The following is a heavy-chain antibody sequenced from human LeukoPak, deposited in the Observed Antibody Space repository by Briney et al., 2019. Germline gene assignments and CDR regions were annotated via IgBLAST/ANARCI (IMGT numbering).Heavy chain of an antibody. D-gene: IGHD1-26*01. CDR3: ARHEWELDAFDI. Sequence: SETLSLTCAVSGGSISSSNWWSWVRQPPGKGLEWIGEIYHSGSTNYNPSLKSRVTIAVDKSKNQFSLKLSSVTAADTAVYYCARHEWELDAFDIWGQGTMVTVSS. V-gene: IGHV4-4*02. CDR1: GGSISSSNW. CDR2: IYHSGST. J-gene: IGHJ3*02.